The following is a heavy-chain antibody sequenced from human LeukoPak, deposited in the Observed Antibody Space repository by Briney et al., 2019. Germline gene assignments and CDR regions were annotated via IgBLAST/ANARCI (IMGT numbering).Heavy chain of an antibody. CDR2: ISGSGGST. V-gene: IGHV3-23*01. Sequence: GGSLRLSCAASGFTFSSYEINWVGQAPGKGLEWVSAISGSGGSTYYADSVKGRFTISRDNSKNTLYLQMNSLRAEDTAVYYCAKDGMGELQIDYWGQGTLVTVSS. CDR1: GFTFSSYE. D-gene: IGHD3-16*01. CDR3: AKDGMGELQIDY. J-gene: IGHJ4*02.